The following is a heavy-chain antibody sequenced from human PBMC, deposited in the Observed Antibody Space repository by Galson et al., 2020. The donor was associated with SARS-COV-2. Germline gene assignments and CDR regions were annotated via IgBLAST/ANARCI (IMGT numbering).Heavy chain of an antibody. CDR3: VRAAVAGNIYYYYGMDV. D-gene: IGHD6-19*01. CDR2: IYTAGVT. Sequence: LSLTCAASVFTFCSYDMHSVRQATGKSGESGSAIYTAGVTYYPGSVKGRFTVSRENGRDSLYLQMNSLRAGDTDVYYCVRAAVAGNIYYYYGMDVWGQGTTVTVSS. CDR1: VFTFCSYD. J-gene: IGHJ6*02. V-gene: IGHV3-13*04.